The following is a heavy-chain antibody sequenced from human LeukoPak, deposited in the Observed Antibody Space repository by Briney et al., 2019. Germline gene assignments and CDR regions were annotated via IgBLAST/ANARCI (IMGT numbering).Heavy chain of an antibody. CDR2: IYYSGST. CDR1: GGSIRSGGYY. V-gene: IGHV4-31*03. D-gene: IGHD2-2*02. CDR3: ARVPRDVVVPAAISWFDP. J-gene: IGHJ5*02. Sequence: SQTLSLTCTVSGGSIRSGGYYWSWIRQHPGKGLEWIGYIYYSGSTYYNPSLKSRVTISVDTSKNQFSLKLSSVTAADTAVYYCARVPRDVVVPAAISWFDPWGQGTLVTVSS.